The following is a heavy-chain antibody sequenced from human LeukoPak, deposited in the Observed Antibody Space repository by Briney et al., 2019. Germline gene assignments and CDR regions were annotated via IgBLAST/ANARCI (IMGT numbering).Heavy chain of an antibody. CDR3: ARGVDTNKDY. CDR1: GGTFSSYA. D-gene: IGHD5-18*01. CDR2: IIPILGMA. Sequence: ASVKVSCKASGGTFSSYAISWVRQAPGQGLEWMGRIIPILGMANYAQKFQGRVTITADKSTSTAYMELSSLRSEDTAVYYCARGVDTNKDYWGQGTLVTVSS. J-gene: IGHJ4*02. V-gene: IGHV1-69*04.